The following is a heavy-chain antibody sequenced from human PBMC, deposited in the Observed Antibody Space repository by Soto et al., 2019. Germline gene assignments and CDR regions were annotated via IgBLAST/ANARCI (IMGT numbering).Heavy chain of an antibody. J-gene: IGHJ4*02. V-gene: IGHV1-18*04. Sequence: GASVKVSCKASGYTFTSYGISWVRQAPGQGLDWMGWISAYNGNTNYAQKPQGRVAMTTDTSTSTAYMELRSLRSDDTAVYYCARERYYDSSGYSIPTIDYWGQGTLVTVSS. D-gene: IGHD3-22*01. CDR3: ARERYYDSSGYSIPTIDY. CDR2: ISAYNGNT. CDR1: GYTFTSYG.